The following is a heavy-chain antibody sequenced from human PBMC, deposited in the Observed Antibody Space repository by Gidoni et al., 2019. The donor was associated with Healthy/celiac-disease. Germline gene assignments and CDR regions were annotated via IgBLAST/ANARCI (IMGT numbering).Heavy chain of an antibody. CDR2: IWYDGSNK. J-gene: IGHJ6*02. V-gene: IGHV3-33*01. Sequence: HVQLVESGGGVVQPGSSLRLSCASSGFTCSSYGMHWVRQAPGKGLEWVEVIWYDGSNKYYADYVKGRFTISRDNSKNKLYLQRNSLRAEETAVYYCARGLGMDVWGQGTTVTVSS. CDR3: ARGLGMDV. CDR1: GFTCSSYG.